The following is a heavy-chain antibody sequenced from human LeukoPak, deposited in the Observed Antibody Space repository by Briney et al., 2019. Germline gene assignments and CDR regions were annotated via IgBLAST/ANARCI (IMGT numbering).Heavy chain of an antibody. V-gene: IGHV4-59*11. CDR3: GRDALVGYFSYYYMDV. Sequence: SETLSLTCNVSGGSISSHDWTSIRQSPVKGLEWIGDISNSGSTSYNPSLKSRVTISIDTSKNQFSLKLSSVTAADTAVYYCGRDALVGYFSYYYMDVWGKGTTVTVSS. D-gene: IGHD2-15*01. J-gene: IGHJ6*03. CDR1: GGSISSHD. CDR2: ISNSGST.